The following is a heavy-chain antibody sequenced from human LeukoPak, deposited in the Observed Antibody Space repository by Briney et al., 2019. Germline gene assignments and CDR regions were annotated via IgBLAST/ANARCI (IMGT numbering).Heavy chain of an antibody. Sequence: GGSLILSCAFSRINFNSYWMTWVRQAPGNWLDWVANIKQYGSETYYMDSVKGRFSISRDNAKNSLYLQMNGLRAEDTAVYYCARALSDFWTGYFFDSWGQGTLVTVSS. CDR2: IKQYGSET. J-gene: IGHJ4*02. V-gene: IGHV3-7*01. D-gene: IGHD3/OR15-3a*01. CDR3: ARALSDFWTGYFFDS. CDR1: RINFNSYW.